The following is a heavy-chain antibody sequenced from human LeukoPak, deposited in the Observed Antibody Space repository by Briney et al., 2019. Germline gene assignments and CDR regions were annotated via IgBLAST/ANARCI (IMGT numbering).Heavy chain of an antibody. J-gene: IGHJ6*04. CDR1: GFTFSSYD. CDR2: ISNSGNTI. D-gene: IGHD3-10*01. V-gene: IGHV3-48*03. CDR3: ARSRSGTYYNADV. Sequence: GGSLRLSCAASGFTFSSYDMTWVRQAPGKGLEWVSYISNSGNTIYYADSVKGRFTIPRDNSLFLQMNSLRAEDTAVYYCARSRSGTYYNADVWGKGTTVTISS.